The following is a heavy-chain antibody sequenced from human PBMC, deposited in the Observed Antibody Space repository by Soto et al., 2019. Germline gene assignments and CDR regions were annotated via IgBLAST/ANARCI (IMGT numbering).Heavy chain of an antibody. V-gene: IGHV4-34*01. J-gene: IGHJ4*02. D-gene: IGHD2-2*02. CDR2: INHSGST. CDR1: GGSFSGYY. CDR3: ATIPATTILTAY. Sequence: SETLSLTCAVYGGSFSGYYWTWIRQPPGTGLEWIGEINHSGSTNYNPSLKSRVTISVDTSKNQFSLKLTSVTAADTAVYYCATIPATTILTAYWGQGTLVTVSS.